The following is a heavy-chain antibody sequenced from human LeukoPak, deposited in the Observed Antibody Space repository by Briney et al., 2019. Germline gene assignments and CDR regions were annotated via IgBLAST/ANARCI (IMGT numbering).Heavy chain of an antibody. CDR2: IWYDGSKE. CDR3: ARAKGDFLDI. V-gene: IGHV3-33*01. J-gene: IGHJ3*02. D-gene: IGHD2-21*02. Sequence: GGSLRLSCAASGFTFSSNGMHWVRQAPGKGLEWVAAIWYDGSKEYYADSVKGRFSISRDNSKNTLYLQMNSLRAEDTAVYYCARAKGDFLDIWGQGTMVTVSS. CDR1: GFTFSSNG.